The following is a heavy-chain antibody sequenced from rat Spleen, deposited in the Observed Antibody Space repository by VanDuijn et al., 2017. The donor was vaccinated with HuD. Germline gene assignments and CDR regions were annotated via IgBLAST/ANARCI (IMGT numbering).Heavy chain of an antibody. D-gene: IGHD1-7*01. Sequence: QVQLKESGPGLVQPSQTLSLTCTVSGFSLISNSVHWVRQPPGKGLEWMGGIWGDGSTDYNSALKSRLSISRDTAKSQVVLKMNSLQTEDTAMYFCVRRGYHPFDYWGQGVMVTVSS. V-gene: IGHV2-1*01. CDR1: GFSLISNS. CDR2: IWGDGST. CDR3: VRRGYHPFDY. J-gene: IGHJ2*01.